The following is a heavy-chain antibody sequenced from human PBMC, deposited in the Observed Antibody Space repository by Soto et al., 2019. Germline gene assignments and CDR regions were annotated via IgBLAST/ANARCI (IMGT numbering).Heavy chain of an antibody. Sequence: PXDALTISRKGSGYSFTSYWIGLVRQMPGKGLEWMGIIYPGDSDTRYSPSFQGQVTISADKSISTAYPQWSSLKASDTAMYYCARLDIVVVPAARGGYNWFDPWGQGTLVTVSS. CDR1: GYSFTSYW. CDR2: IYPGDSDT. CDR3: ARLDIVVVPAARGGYNWFDP. V-gene: IGHV5-51*01. J-gene: IGHJ5*02. D-gene: IGHD2-2*03.